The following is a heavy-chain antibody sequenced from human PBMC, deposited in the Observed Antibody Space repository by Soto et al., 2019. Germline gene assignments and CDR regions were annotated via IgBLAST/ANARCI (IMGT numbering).Heavy chain of an antibody. CDR3: AKDIKVVVVPAAFYYYYGMDV. D-gene: IGHD2-2*01. CDR1: GFTFDDYA. Sequence: EVQLVESGGGLVQPGRSLRLSCAASGFTFDDYAMHWVRQAPGKGLEWVSGISWNSGSIGYADSVKGRFTISRDNAKNCLYLQMNSLRAEDTALYYGAKDIKVVVVPAAFYYYYGMDVWGQGTTVTVS. CDR2: ISWNSGSI. V-gene: IGHV3-9*01. J-gene: IGHJ6*02.